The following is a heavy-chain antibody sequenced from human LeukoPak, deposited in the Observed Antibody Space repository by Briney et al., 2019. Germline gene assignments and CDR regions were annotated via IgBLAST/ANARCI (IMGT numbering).Heavy chain of an antibody. J-gene: IGHJ4*02. D-gene: IGHD3-9*01. CDR2: ISSSGSTI. Sequence: GGSLRLSCAAAGFTFSDYYMSLIRQALGKGLEWVSYISSSGSTIDYADSVKGRFTISRDNAKNSLYLQMNSLRAEDTAVYYCARDRLRSRYDILTGYYYWGQGTLVTVSS. CDR1: GFTFSDYY. CDR3: ARDRLRSRYDILTGYYY. V-gene: IGHV3-11*01.